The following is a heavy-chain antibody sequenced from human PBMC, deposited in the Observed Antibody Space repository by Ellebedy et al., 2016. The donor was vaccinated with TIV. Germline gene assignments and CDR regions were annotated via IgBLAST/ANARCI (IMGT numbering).Heavy chain of an antibody. J-gene: IGHJ6*03. CDR1: GDSIRNGAYQ. CDR3: ARGRNPDYYGSGSYPYYYYMDI. D-gene: IGHD3-10*01. CDR2: IYNTGST. V-gene: IGHV4-31*03. Sequence: LRLSXTVSGDSIRNGAYQWNSVRHHPERGLEWIGYIYNTGSTFFHPSLKSRVSISIDTSNNQFSLTMKSVTAADAAVYYCARGRNPDYYGSGSYPYYYYMDIWGKGTTVAVAS.